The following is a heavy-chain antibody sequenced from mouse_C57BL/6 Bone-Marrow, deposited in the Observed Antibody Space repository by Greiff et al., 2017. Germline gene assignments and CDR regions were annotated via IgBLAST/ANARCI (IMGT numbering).Heavy chain of an antibody. CDR3: AGGNYGFAY. Sequence: QVQLQQPGAELVMPGASVKLSCKASGYTFTSYWMHWVKQRPGKGLEWIGEIDPSDSYTTYNQKFKGKSTLTVDKSSSTAYMQLSSLTSEDSAVYYCAGGNYGFAYWGQGTLVTVSA. CDR1: GYTFTSYW. V-gene: IGHV1-69*01. D-gene: IGHD2-1*01. J-gene: IGHJ3*01. CDR2: IDPSDSYT.